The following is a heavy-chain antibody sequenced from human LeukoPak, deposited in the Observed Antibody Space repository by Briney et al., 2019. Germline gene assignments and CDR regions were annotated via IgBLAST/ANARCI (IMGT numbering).Heavy chain of an antibody. J-gene: IGHJ5*02. Sequence: PSETLSLTCTVSGGSISSGSYYWSWIRQPAGKGLEWIGRIYTSGSTNYNPSLKSQVTISVDTSKNQFSLKLSSVTAADTAVYYCARGALRYFDWFTPWGQGTLVTVSS. CDR1: GGSISSGSYY. D-gene: IGHD3-9*01. CDR2: IYTSGST. V-gene: IGHV4-61*02. CDR3: ARGALRYFDWFTP.